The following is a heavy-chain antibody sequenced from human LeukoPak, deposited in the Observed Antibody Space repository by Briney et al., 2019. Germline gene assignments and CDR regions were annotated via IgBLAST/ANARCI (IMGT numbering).Heavy chain of an antibody. CDR2: INHSGST. Sequence: SETLSLTCAVYGGSFSGYYWSWIRQPPGKGLEWIGEINHSGSTNYNPSLKSRVTISVDTSKNQSSLKLSSVTAADTAVYYCARGLHTYAFDIWGQGTMVTVSS. V-gene: IGHV4-34*09. CDR1: GGSFSGYY. J-gene: IGHJ3*02. D-gene: IGHD2-21*01. CDR3: ARGLHTYAFDI.